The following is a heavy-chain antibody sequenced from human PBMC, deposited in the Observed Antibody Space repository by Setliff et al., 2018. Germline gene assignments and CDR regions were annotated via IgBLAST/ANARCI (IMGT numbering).Heavy chain of an antibody. D-gene: IGHD5-12*01. CDR3: TRGPDGYTYQGAFDI. V-gene: IGHV4-34*01. Sequence: TSETLSLTCAVYGGSFSGYYWSWIRQPPGKGLEWIGEINHSGSTNDNPSLKSRVTMSVDTSKNQFSLKLSSVTAADTAVYYCTRGPDGYTYQGAFDIWGQGTMVTVSS. J-gene: IGHJ3*02. CDR1: GGSFSGYY. CDR2: INHSGST.